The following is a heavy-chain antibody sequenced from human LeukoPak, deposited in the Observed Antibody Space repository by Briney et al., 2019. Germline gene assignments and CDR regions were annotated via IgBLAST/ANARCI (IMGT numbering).Heavy chain of an antibody. CDR1: GFTFSSYG. J-gene: IGHJ4*02. CDR3: ARDRCRYNWNTMDFDY. Sequence: PGRSLRLSCAASGFTFSSYGMHWVRQAPGKGLEWVAVIWYDGSNKYYADSVKGRFTISRDNSKNTLYLQMNSLRAEDTAVYYCARDRCRYNWNTMDFDYWGQGTLVTVSS. D-gene: IGHD1/OR15-1a*01. V-gene: IGHV3-33*01. CDR2: IWYDGSNK.